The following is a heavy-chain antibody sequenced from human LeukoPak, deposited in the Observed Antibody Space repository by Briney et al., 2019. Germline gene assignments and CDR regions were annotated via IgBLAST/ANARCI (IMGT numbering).Heavy chain of an antibody. J-gene: IGHJ4*02. CDR3: ARGPYYDILTGYYPGYFDY. CDR1: GYTFTSYG. Sequence: GASVKVSCKAFGYTFTSYGISWVRQAPGQGLEWMGWISAYNGNTNYAQKLQGRVTMTTDTSTSTAYMELRSLRSDDTAVYYCARGPYYDILTGYYPGYFDYWGQGTLVTVSS. V-gene: IGHV1-18*01. D-gene: IGHD3-9*01. CDR2: ISAYNGNT.